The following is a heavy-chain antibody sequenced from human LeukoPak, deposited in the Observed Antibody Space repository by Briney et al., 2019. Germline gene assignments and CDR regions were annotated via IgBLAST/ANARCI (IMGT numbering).Heavy chain of an antibody. D-gene: IGHD6-6*01. CDR3: ASDPFVADSSSSPFDY. CDR2: IKSKADGGTT. J-gene: IGHJ4*02. CDR1: GFTFSDAW. Sequence: GGSLRLSCAASGFTFSDAWMSWVRQAPGKGLEWVGRIKSKADGGTTDYAAPVKGRFTISRDDSKNTLYLQMNSLRAEDTAVYYCASDPFVADSSSSPFDYWGQGTLVTVSS. V-gene: IGHV3-15*01.